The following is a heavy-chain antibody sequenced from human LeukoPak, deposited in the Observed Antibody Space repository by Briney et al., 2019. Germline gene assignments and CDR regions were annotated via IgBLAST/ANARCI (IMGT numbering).Heavy chain of an antibody. Sequence: ASVKVSCKASGYTFTNYCIHWVRQAPGQGLEWMGWINPNSGDSDLAPKFQGRVTMTRDTSISAAYTEVSSLTSDDTAVYFCARRGRSGNYSPFDYWGQGTLVTVSS. CDR3: ARRGRSGNYSPFDY. CDR1: GYTFTNYC. V-gene: IGHV1-2*02. J-gene: IGHJ4*02. D-gene: IGHD1-26*01. CDR2: INPNSGDS.